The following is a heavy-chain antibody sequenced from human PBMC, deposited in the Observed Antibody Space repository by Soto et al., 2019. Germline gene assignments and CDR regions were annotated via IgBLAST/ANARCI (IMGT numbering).Heavy chain of an antibody. CDR3: ARDGIVGAIDYFDY. V-gene: IGHV4-59*01. CDR1: GGSISSYY. Sequence: SETLSLTCTVSGGSISSYYWSWIRQPPGKGLEWIGYIYYSGSTNYNPSLKSRVTISVDTSKNQFSLKLSSVTAADTAVYYCARDGIVGAIDYFDYWGQGTLVTVSS. J-gene: IGHJ4*02. D-gene: IGHD1-26*01. CDR2: IYYSGST.